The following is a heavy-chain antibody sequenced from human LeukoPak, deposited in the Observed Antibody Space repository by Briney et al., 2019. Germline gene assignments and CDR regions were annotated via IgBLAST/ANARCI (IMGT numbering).Heavy chain of an antibody. CDR2: ISWNSDNI. CDR1: GFTFDDYA. CDR3: AINGGGDSGYGNFDY. Sequence: GGSLRLSCAASGFTFDDYAMHWVRQAPGKGLEWVSGISWNSDNIGYADSVKGRFTTSRDNAKNSLYLQMNSPRADDTALYYSAINGGGDSGYGNFDYWGQGTLVTVSS. V-gene: IGHV3-9*01. D-gene: IGHD5-12*01. J-gene: IGHJ4*02.